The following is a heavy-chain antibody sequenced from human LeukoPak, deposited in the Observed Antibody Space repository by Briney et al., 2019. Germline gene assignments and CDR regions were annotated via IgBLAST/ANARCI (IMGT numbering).Heavy chain of an antibody. Sequence: ASVKVSCKASGGTFSSYAISWVRQAPGQGLEWMGGIIPIFGTANYAQKFQGRVTMTRDTSTSTVYMELSSLRSEDTAAYYCARGPPPSYGGNGYFDYWGQGTLVTVSS. CDR3: ARGPPPSYGGNGYFDY. CDR1: GGTFSSYA. V-gene: IGHV1-69*05. J-gene: IGHJ4*02. CDR2: IIPIFGTA. D-gene: IGHD4-23*01.